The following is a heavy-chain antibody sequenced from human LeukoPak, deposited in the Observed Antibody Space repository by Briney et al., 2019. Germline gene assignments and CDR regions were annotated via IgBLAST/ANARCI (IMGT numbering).Heavy chain of an antibody. J-gene: IGHJ4*02. V-gene: IGHV4-39*01. CDR2: IYYSGST. CDR1: GGSISSSSYY. CDR3: ARQAREGPVGY. Sequence: SETLPLTCTVSGGSISSSSYYWGWIRQPPGKGLEWIGSIYYSGSTYYNPSLKSRVTISVDTSKNQFSLKLSSVTAADTAVYYCARQAREGPVGYWGQGTLVTVSS. D-gene: IGHD1-26*01.